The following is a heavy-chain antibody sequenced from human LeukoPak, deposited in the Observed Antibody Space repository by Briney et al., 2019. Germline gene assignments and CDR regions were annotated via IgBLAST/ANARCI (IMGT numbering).Heavy chain of an antibody. Sequence: SHTLSLTCTVSGGSISLGDYYWSWIRQPPGKGLEWIGYIYYSGSTYYNPSLKSRVTISVDTSKNQFSLKLSSVTAADTAVYYCARSGYDYYFDYWGQGTLVTVSS. CDR1: GGSISLGDYY. D-gene: IGHD5-12*01. CDR2: IYYSGST. CDR3: ARSGYDYYFDY. V-gene: IGHV4-30-4*01. J-gene: IGHJ4*02.